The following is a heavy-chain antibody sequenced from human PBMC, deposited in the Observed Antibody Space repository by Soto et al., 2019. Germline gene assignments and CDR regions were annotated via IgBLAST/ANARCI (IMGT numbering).Heavy chain of an antibody. CDR3: ARGPPTGSSGWFYFDS. D-gene: IGHD6-19*01. CDR2: IDGGTGNT. V-gene: IGHV1-3*01. Sequence: QVQLVQSGAEVKKPGASVKVSCKASGYPFINFAIHWVRQAPGQRLEWMGWIDGGTGNTKYSEKFQDRVTITRDTSASIVYMELSRLRSDDTAVYYCARGPPTGSSGWFYFDSWGQGPLVTVSS. J-gene: IGHJ4*02. CDR1: GYPFINFA.